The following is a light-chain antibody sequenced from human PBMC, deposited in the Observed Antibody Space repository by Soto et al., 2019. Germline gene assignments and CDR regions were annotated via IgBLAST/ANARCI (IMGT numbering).Light chain of an antibody. Sequence: EIVLTQSPLSLPVIPGEPASISCRSSQSLLHSNGYNYLDWYLQKPGQSPQLLMYLGSNRASGVPDRFSGSGSGTDFTLKISRVEAEDVGIYYCMQSIQTPLTFGGGTKVEIK. J-gene: IGKJ4*01. V-gene: IGKV2-28*01. CDR2: LGS. CDR1: QSLLHSNGYNY. CDR3: MQSIQTPLT.